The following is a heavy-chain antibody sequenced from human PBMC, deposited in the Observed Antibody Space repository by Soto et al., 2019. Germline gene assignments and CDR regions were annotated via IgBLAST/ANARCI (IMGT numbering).Heavy chain of an antibody. CDR1: GFTFSSYG. D-gene: IGHD3-3*01. CDR3: AKRRNVLRFLEWSSGMEV. CDR2: ISDDGNNK. Sequence: VQLVESGGGVVQPGRSLRLSCAASGFTFSSYGIHWVRQAPGKGLEWVAFISDDGNNKYYEDSVKGRFTISRDNFKNTLYLQMNSLRGEDTAVYYCAKRRNVLRFLEWSSGMEVWGQGTTVNVSS. V-gene: IGHV3-30*18. J-gene: IGHJ6*02.